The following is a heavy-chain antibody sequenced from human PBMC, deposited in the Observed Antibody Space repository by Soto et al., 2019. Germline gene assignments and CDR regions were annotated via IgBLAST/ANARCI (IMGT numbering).Heavy chain of an antibody. CDR1: GGSISSSNW. CDR3: AGEELGSKTALLYGMDV. V-gene: IGHV4-4*02. J-gene: IGHJ6*02. CDR2: IYHSGST. Sequence: SETLSLTCAVSGGSISSSNWWSWVRQPPGKGLEWIGEIYHSGSTNYNTSLKSRVTISVDKSKNQFSLKLSSVTAADTAVYYCAGEELGSKTALLYGMDVWGQGTTVTVSS. D-gene: IGHD1-26*01.